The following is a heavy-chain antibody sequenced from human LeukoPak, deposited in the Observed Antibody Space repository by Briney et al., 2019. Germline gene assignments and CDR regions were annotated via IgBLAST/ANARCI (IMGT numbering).Heavy chain of an antibody. CDR1: GFTFSNYK. Sequence: GGSLRLSCAASGFTFSNYKMTWVRQAPGKGLEWVSSISSGSTYIYYADSVKGRFTISRDNAKNSLYLQMNSLRAEDTDVYYCARELISSTSLDYWGQGTLVTVSS. J-gene: IGHJ4*02. CDR2: ISSGSTYI. CDR3: ARELISSTSLDY. V-gene: IGHV3-21*01.